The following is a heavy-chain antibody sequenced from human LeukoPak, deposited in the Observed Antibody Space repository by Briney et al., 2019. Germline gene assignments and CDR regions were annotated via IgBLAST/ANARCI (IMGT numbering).Heavy chain of an antibody. Sequence: SVRVSCKASGGTFSSYAISWVRQAPGQGLEWMGRIIPIFGTANYAQKFQGRVTITTDESTSTAYMELSSLRSEDTAVYYCAREPRDIVVVPAALGNWFDPWGQGTLVTVSS. CDR2: IIPIFGTA. D-gene: IGHD2-2*01. V-gene: IGHV1-69*05. CDR3: AREPRDIVVVPAALGNWFDP. J-gene: IGHJ5*02. CDR1: GGTFSSYA.